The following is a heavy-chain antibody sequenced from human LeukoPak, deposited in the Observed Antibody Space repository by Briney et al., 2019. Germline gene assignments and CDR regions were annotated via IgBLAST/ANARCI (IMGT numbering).Heavy chain of an antibody. Sequence: GGSLRLSCAASGFTFSNYAMTWVRQAPGKGLEWVSTISTSGGSTYYADSVKGRFTLSRDNSKNTLYLHMNSLRAEDTAVYYCAKDWRAATEYYYYYYMDVWGKGTTVTISS. V-gene: IGHV3-23*01. D-gene: IGHD2-15*01. CDR1: GFTFSNYA. CDR2: ISTSGGST. J-gene: IGHJ6*03. CDR3: AKDWRAATEYYYYYYMDV.